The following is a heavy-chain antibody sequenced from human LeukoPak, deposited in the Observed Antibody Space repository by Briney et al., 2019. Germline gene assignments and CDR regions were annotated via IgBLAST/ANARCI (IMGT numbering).Heavy chain of an antibody. V-gene: IGHV3-30*18. D-gene: IGHD4-17*01. Sequence: PGGSLRLSCAASGFTFSSYGMHWVRQAPGKGLEWVAVISYDGSNKYYADSVKGRFTISRDNSKNTLYLQMNSLRAEDTAVYYCAKDLGTTVTTKEFDPWGQGTLVTVSS. CDR3: AKDLGTTVTTKEFDP. CDR2: ISYDGSNK. CDR1: GFTFSSYG. J-gene: IGHJ5*02.